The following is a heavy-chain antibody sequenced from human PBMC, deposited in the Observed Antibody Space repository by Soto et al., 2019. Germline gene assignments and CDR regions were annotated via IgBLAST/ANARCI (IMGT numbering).Heavy chain of an antibody. CDR1: GFTFSSYS. J-gene: IGHJ4*02. V-gene: IGHV3-21*01. CDR3: ARDGSSGWYGYYFDY. D-gene: IGHD6-19*01. CDR2: ISSSSSYI. Sequence: EVQLVESGGGLVKPGGSLRLSCAASGFTFSSYSMNWVRQAPGKGLEWVSSISSSSSYIYYADSVKGRFTISRDNAKNSLYLQMNSLRAEDTAVYYCARDGSSGWYGYYFDYLGQGTLVTVSS.